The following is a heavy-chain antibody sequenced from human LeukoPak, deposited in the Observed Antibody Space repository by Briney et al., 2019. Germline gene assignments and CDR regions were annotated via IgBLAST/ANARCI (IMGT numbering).Heavy chain of an antibody. Sequence: SVKVSCKASGGTFSNYAISWVRQAPGQGLEWMGGIIPIFGTANYAQKFQGRVTITADESTSTAYMELSSLRSEDTAVYYCARSEGVATISLAYNWFDPWGQGTLVTVSS. CDR3: ARSEGVATISLAYNWFDP. V-gene: IGHV1-69*13. CDR2: IIPIFGTA. J-gene: IGHJ5*02. CDR1: GGTFSNYA. D-gene: IGHD5-12*01.